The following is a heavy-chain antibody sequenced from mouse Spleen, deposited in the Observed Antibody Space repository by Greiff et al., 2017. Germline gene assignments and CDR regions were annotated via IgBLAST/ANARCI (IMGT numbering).Heavy chain of an antibody. Sequence: VQLQQPGAELVMPGASVKLSCKASGYTFTSYWMHWVKQRPGQGLEWIGEIDPSDSYTNYNQKFKGKATLTVDKSSSTAYMQLSSLTSEDSAVYYCASQGIYDVYSFAYWGQGTLVTVPA. J-gene: IGHJ3*01. V-gene: IGHV1-69*01. CDR3: ASQGIYDVYSFAY. D-gene: IGHD2-3*01. CDR2: IDPSDSYT. CDR1: GYTFTSYW.